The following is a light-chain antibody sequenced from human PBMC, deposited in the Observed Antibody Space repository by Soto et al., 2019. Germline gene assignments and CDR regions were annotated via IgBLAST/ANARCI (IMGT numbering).Light chain of an antibody. CDR2: DAS. Sequence: DIQMTQSPSTLSASVGDRVTITCRASQSISSWLAWYQQKPGKAPKLLIYDASSLESGVPSRFSGSRSGTEFTLTNSSLQPDDFATYYCQQYNSYSPTFGQGTKVEIK. CDR1: QSISSW. CDR3: QQYNSYSPT. J-gene: IGKJ1*01. V-gene: IGKV1-5*01.